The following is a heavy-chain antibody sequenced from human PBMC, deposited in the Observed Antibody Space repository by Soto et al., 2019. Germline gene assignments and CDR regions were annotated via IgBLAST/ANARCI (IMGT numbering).Heavy chain of an antibody. Sequence: ASVKVSCKAYGYAFTNYGINWVRQAPGQGLEWMGWSSPYNGNTKYAQIVQGRVTMTTDTSTTTAYMELGSLRSDDTAVYYCTREATDREVPGGMDAWGQGTTVTVSS. CDR1: GYAFTNYG. J-gene: IGHJ6*02. CDR3: TREATDREVPGGMDA. CDR2: SSPYNGNT. D-gene: IGHD1-1*01. V-gene: IGHV1-18*04.